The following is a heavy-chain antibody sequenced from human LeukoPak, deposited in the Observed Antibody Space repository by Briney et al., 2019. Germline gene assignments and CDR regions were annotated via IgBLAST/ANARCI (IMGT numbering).Heavy chain of an antibody. CDR1: GFTFSSYS. CDR3: ARSGYCSSTSCTDDYYYGMDV. Sequence: GGSLRLSCAASGFTFSSYSMNWVRQAPGNGREWVSYISSSSSTIYYADSVKGRFTISRDNAKNSLYLQMNSLRAEDTAVYYCARSGYCSSTSCTDDYYYGMDVWGQGTTVTVSS. D-gene: IGHD2-2*01. V-gene: IGHV3-48*01. CDR2: ISSSSSTI. J-gene: IGHJ6*02.